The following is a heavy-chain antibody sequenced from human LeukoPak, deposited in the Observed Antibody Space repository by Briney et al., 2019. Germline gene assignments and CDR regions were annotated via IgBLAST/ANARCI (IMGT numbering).Heavy chain of an antibody. J-gene: IGHJ3*02. CDR3: ATDEWYSSSWYDPWAFVI. CDR2: FDPEDGET. D-gene: IGHD6-13*01. CDR1: RYTLTELS. V-gene: IGHV1-24*01. Sequence: ATVKVSCLVSRYTLTELSLHWVRQAPGKGLEWMGGFDPEDGETIYAQKFQGRVTMTEDTSPDTAYMEPSSLRSEDTAMYYCATDEWYSSSWYDPWAFVIWGEGTMVTVSS.